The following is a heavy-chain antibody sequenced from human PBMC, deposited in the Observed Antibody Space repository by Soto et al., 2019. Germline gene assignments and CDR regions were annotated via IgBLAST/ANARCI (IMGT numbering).Heavy chain of an antibody. Sequence: EVQLVESGGGLIQPGGSLRLSCAASGFTVSSNYMSWVRQARGKGLEWVSVIYRRGSTYYADSVKGRFTISRDNSKNKLYLQMNSLRAEDTAVYYCARGDGGYEHLWYFDYWGQGTLFTVSS. CDR1: GFTVSSNY. D-gene: IGHD5-12*01. J-gene: IGHJ4*02. V-gene: IGHV3-53*01. CDR3: ARGDGGYEHLWYFDY. CDR2: IYRRGST.